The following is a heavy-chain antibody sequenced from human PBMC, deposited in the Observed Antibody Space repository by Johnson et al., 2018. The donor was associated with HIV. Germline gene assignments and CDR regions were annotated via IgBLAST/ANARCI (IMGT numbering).Heavy chain of an antibody. CDR1: GFTFDDYG. CDR2: ISWNSGTI. D-gene: IGHD1-26*01. J-gene: IGHJ3*02. CDR3: TRDTPPRGELLSGAFDI. Sequence: VQLVESGGGVVQPGRSLRLSCAASGFTFDDYGMSWVRQAPGKGLEWVSGISWNSGTIGYADSVKGRFTISRDNAKNSLYLQMNSLRVDDTAFYYCTRDTPPRGELLSGAFDIWGQGTMVTVS. V-gene: IGHV3-20*04.